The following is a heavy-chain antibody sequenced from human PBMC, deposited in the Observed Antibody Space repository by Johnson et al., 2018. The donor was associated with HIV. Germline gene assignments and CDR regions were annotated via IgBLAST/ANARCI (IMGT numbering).Heavy chain of an antibody. V-gene: IGHV3-73*02. CDR2: IRSKTNSHAT. J-gene: IGHJ3*02. CDR1: GFIFSGSA. CDR3: TRVGRVYDAFDI. D-gene: IGHD5/OR15-5a*01. Sequence: VQLVESGGGLVQPGGSLKLSCAASGFIFSGSAMHWVRQASGKGLEWVGRIRSKTNSHATAYAASLKGRFTISRDDSKNTAYLQMNSRKTEDTAVYYCTRVGRVYDAFDIWGQGTLVTVSS.